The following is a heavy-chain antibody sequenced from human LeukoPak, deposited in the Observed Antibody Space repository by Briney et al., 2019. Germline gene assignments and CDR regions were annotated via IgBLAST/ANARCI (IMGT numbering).Heavy chain of an antibody. J-gene: IGHJ4*02. CDR1: GYTFTTYG. CDR3: ARGLGYYGSGSSDY. V-gene: IGHV1-18*01. D-gene: IGHD3-10*01. Sequence: ASVKVSCKASGYTFTTYGISWVRQAPGQGLEWMGWISTYNGDTNYAQKLQDRVTMTADTSTSTTYMELRSLRSDDTAVYYCARGLGYYGSGSSDYWGQGTLVTVSS. CDR2: ISTYNGDT.